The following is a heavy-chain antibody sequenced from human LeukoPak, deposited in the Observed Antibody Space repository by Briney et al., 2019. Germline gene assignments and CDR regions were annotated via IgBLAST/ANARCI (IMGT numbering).Heavy chain of an antibody. J-gene: IGHJ4*02. CDR1: GFTFSNYA. Sequence: GGSLRLSCAVSGFTFSNYAMSWVRQAPGKGLECVSSISGSGDNTYYADSVKGRFTISRDNSKNTLFLQMNSLRAEDTAVYYCAKVAGHCSSTSCYYWGQGTLVTVSS. CDR2: ISGSGDNT. V-gene: IGHV3-23*01. D-gene: IGHD2-2*01. CDR3: AKVAGHCSSTSCYY.